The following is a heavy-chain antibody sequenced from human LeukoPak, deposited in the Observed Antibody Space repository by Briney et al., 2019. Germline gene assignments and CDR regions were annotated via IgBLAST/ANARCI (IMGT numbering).Heavy chain of an antibody. J-gene: IGHJ4*02. CDR3: ANTYYYGSGGPGEGY. CDR1: GFTFSDYY. Sequence: GGSLRLYCAASGFTFSDYYMSWLRPAPGQGLEWVSYMSSSGSTIYYADSVKGRFIISRDNAKNSMYLQMNSLRAEDTAVYYCANTYYYGSGGPGEGYWGQGTLVTVSS. V-gene: IGHV3-11*04. D-gene: IGHD3-10*01. CDR2: MSSSGSTI.